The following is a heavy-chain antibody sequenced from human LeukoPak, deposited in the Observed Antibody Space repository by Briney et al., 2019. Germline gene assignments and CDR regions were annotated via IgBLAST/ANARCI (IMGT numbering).Heavy chain of an antibody. CDR1: GGSFSGYY. CDR3: AREGPRTTYYFDY. CDR2: INHSGST. Sequence: PSETLSLTCAVYGGSFSGYYWSWIRQPPGKGLEWIGEINHSGSTNYNPSLKSRVTMSVDTSKNQFSLKLSSVTAADTAVYYCAREGPRTTYYFDYWGQGTLVTVSS. J-gene: IGHJ4*02. D-gene: IGHD1-14*01. V-gene: IGHV4-34*01.